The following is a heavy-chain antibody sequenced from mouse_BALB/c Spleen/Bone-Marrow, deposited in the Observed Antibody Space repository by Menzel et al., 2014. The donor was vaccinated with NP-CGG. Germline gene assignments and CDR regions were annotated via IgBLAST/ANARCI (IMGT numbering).Heavy chain of an antibody. D-gene: IGHD2-1*01. J-gene: IGHJ4*01. CDR2: IYPSGSYT. Sequence: QVQLKESGAELVRPGASVKLSCKASGYTFTGYWINWVKQRPGQGLEWIGNIYPSGSYTNYNQKFKDKATLTVDKSSSTAYMQLSSPTSEDSAVYFCTRAGNYGNYYAMDYWGQGTSVTVSS. CDR3: TRAGNYGNYYAMDY. V-gene: IGHV1-69*02. CDR1: GYTFTGYW.